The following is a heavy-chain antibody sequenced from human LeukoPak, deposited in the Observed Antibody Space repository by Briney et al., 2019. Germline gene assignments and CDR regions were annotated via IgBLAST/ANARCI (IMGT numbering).Heavy chain of an antibody. V-gene: IGHV3-48*01. J-gene: IGHJ4*02. CDR3: ARDLGTAAAGTTGFDY. CDR2: ISSSSSTI. D-gene: IGHD6-13*01. Sequence: GGSLRLSCAASGFTFSSYSMNWVRQAPGKGLEWVSYISSSSSTIYYADSVKGRFTISRDNAKNSLYLQMNSLRAEDTAVYYCARDLGTAAAGTTGFDYWGQGTLVTVSS. CDR1: GFTFSSYS.